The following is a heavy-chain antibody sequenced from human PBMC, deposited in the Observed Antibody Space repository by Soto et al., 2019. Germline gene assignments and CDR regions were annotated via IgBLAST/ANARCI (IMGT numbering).Heavy chain of an antibody. Sequence: ASVKVSCKAAGCTLTTYGITWVGQAPGEGLEWMGWISSYKSNTNYAQKLQGRVTISIDTSTKQVSLRLSSVTAADTAVYYCAREGYSSSWYAWGAFDIWGQGTMVTVSS. J-gene: IGHJ3*02. CDR1: GCTLTTYG. CDR2: ISSYKSNT. D-gene: IGHD6-13*01. V-gene: IGHV1-18*01. CDR3: AREGYSSSWYAWGAFDI.